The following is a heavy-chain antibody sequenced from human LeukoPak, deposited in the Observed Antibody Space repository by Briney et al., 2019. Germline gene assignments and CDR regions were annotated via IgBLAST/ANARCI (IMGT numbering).Heavy chain of an antibody. Sequence: SVKVSCKASGGTLSSYAISWVRQAPGQGLEWMGGIIPIFGTANYAQKFQGRVTITADESTSTAYMELSSLRSEDTAVYYCAREAEVDTAHYYFDYWGQGTLVTVSS. CDR2: IIPIFGTA. CDR3: AREAEVDTAHYYFDY. CDR1: GGTLSSYA. D-gene: IGHD5-18*01. J-gene: IGHJ4*02. V-gene: IGHV1-69*13.